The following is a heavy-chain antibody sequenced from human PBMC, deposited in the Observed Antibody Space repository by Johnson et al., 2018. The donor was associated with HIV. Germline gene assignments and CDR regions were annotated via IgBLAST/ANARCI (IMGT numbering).Heavy chain of an antibody. V-gene: IGHV3-30*18. CDR1: GFTFSNYA. CDR3: AKTRMGGILDAFDL. J-gene: IGHJ3*01. Sequence: QVQLVESGGGVVQPGRSLRLSCTASGFTFSNYAIHWVRQAPGKGLEWVAGITYDGTNKYYADSVKGRFTLSRYNSKNTLDLQMNSLTIEDTAVFYCAKTRMGGILDAFDLWGQGTMVIVS. CDR2: ITYDGTNK. D-gene: IGHD3-10*01.